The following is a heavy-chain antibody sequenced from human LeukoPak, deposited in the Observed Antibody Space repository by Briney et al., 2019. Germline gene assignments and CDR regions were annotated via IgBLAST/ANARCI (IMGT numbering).Heavy chain of an antibody. V-gene: IGHV6-1*01. J-gene: IGHJ2*01. D-gene: IGHD1-26*01. CDR2: TYYRSKWNN. CDR3: ARAREGGWYFDL. Sequence: SQTLSLTCAISGDSVSSKSAAWNWIRQSPSRGLEWLGRTYYRSKWNNDYAGSVKSRLIINPDTSKNQFSLQLSSVTPEDTAVYFCARAREGGWYFDLWGRGTLVTVSS. CDR1: GDSVSSKSAA.